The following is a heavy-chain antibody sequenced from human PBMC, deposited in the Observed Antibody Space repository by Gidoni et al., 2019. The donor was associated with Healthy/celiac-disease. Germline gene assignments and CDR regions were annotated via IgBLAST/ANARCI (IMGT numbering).Heavy chain of an antibody. CDR1: GFTFSSYG. J-gene: IGHJ3*02. CDR2: ISYDGSNK. V-gene: IGHV3-30*18. Sequence: GFTFSSYGMHWVRQAPGKGLEWVAVISYDGSNKYYADSVKSRFTISRDNSKNTLYLQMNSLRAEDTAVYYCAKDDRVRFLERLFSIGAFDIWGQGTMVTVSS. D-gene: IGHD3-3*01. CDR3: AKDDRVRFLERLFSIGAFDI.